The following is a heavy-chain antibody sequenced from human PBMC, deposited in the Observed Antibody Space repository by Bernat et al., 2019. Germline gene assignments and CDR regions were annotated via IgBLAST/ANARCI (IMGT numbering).Heavy chain of an antibody. Sequence: EVQLLESGGGLVQPGGSLRLSCAASGFTFSSYCMTWVRQAPGKGLEWVSTIGGSGSNTYYSDSVKGRFTIYRDNSKNKLYLQMNSLRAEDTAVYYCAISRGYLDYWGQGTLLTVSS. CDR1: GFTFSSYC. V-gene: IGHV3-23*01. D-gene: IGHD3-10*01. J-gene: IGHJ4*02. CDR2: IGGSGSNT. CDR3: AISRGYLDY.